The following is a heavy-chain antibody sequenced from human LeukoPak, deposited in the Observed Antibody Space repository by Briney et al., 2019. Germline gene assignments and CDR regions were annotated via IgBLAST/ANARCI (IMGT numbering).Heavy chain of an antibody. V-gene: IGHV4-61*02. Sequence: PSETLSLTCTVSGGSISSGSYYWSWIRQPAGKGLEWIGRIYTSGSTNYNPSLKSRVTISVDTSKNQFSLKLSSVTAADTAVYYCARGLGFGELYYYYMDVWGKGTTVTISS. CDR1: GGSISSGSYY. CDR2: IYTSGST. CDR3: ARGLGFGELYYYYMDV. J-gene: IGHJ6*03. D-gene: IGHD3-10*01.